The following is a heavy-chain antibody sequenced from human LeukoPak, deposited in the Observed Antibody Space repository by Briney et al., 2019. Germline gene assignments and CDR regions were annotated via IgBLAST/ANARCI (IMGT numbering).Heavy chain of an antibody. CDR3: ASALNIAAAGTPGYYYMDV. J-gene: IGHJ6*03. CDR1: GGTFSSYA. D-gene: IGHD6-13*01. CDR2: IIPIFGTA. V-gene: IGHV1-69*13. Sequence: SVKVSCKASGGTFSSYAISWVRQAPGQGLEWMGGIIPIFGTANYAQKFQGRVTITADESTSTAYMELSSLRSEDTAVYYCASALNIAAAGTPGYYYMDVWGKGTTVTVSS.